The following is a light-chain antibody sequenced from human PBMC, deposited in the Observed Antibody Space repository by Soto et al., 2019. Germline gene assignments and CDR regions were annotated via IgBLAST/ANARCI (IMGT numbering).Light chain of an antibody. V-gene: IGKV1-12*01. Sequence: DIQMTQSPSSVSAPVGDRVTITFRASQAIDSWLAWYQQKPGEAPKLLIFTGSLLHSGVPPRFSGSGSGTDFTLTISSLQPEDFATYYCQQTLSFPPTFGQGTKVDI. CDR2: TGS. J-gene: IGKJ1*01. CDR3: QQTLSFPPT. CDR1: QAIDSW.